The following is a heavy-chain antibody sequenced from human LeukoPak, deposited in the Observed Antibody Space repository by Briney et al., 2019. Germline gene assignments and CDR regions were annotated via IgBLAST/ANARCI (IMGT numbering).Heavy chain of an antibody. CDR2: ISGYNGNT. D-gene: IGHD1-1*01. CDR1: GYTYTSYG. J-gene: IGHJ5*02. Sequence: GASVKVSCTASGYTYTSYGISWVRQAPGQGLEWMGWISGYNGNTNYAQKFQARVTMTTDTSTTTAYMELRSLRSDDTAVYYCARDGTPGTTFRFDPWGQGTLVIVSS. V-gene: IGHV1-18*01. CDR3: ARDGTPGTTFRFDP.